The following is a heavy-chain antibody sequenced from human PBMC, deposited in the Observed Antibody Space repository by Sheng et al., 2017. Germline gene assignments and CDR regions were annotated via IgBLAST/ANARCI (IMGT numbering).Heavy chain of an antibody. D-gene: IGHD3-22*01. Sequence: QVQLQQWGAGLLKPSETLSLTCAVYGGSFSGYYWSWIRQPPGKGLEWIGEINHSGSTNYNPSLKSRVTISVDTSKNQFSLKLSSVTAADTAVYYCASSYYYDSSGYYFDVWGQGDHGSPSP. CDR3: ASSYYYDSSGYYFDV. V-gene: IGHV4-34*01. CDR2: INHSGST. J-gene: IGHJ6*02. CDR1: GGSFSGYY.